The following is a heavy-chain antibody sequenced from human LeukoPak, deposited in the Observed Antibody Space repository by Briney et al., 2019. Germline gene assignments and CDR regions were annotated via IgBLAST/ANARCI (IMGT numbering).Heavy chain of an antibody. D-gene: IGHD5-12*01. CDR3: AKDGGGYDSGSALGLGGYYYGMDV. CDR2: ISWNSGSI. J-gene: IGHJ6*02. V-gene: IGHV3-9*01. CDR1: GFTFDDYA. Sequence: GRSLRLSCAASGFTFDDYAMHWVQQAPGKGLEWVSGISWNSGSIGYADSVKGRFTISRDNAKNSLYLQMNSLRAEDTALYYCAKDGGGYDSGSALGLGGYYYGMDVWGQGTTVTVSS.